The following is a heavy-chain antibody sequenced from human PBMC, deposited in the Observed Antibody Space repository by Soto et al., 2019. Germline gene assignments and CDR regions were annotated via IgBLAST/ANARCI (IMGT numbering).Heavy chain of an antibody. V-gene: IGHV3-20*03. CDR1: GFTFDDYG. CDR2: INCSGGST. Sequence: GGSLRLSFAASGFTFDDYGMSWVRQAPGKGLEWVSGINCSGGSTCYADSVKGRFTISRDNAKNSLYLQMNSLRAEDTAVYYCAKDHYDFWSGYYNLDYMDVWGKGTTVTVSS. CDR3: AKDHYDFWSGYYNLDYMDV. D-gene: IGHD3-3*01. J-gene: IGHJ6*03.